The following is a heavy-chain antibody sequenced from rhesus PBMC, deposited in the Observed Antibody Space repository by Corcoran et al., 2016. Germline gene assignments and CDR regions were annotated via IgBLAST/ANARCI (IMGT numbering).Heavy chain of an antibody. J-gene: IGHJ4*01. CDR3: AREVNNNYDY. D-gene: IGHD4-11*01. V-gene: IGHV3-116*02. Sequence: EVRLVQYGGGLVQTGGSLRLSCAASGFTSRDYYMAWVRKPPWRGPEGRGFIGTKVQGGTQRYAASVEGRFTSSRDDSKSIASLQMNSLKSEDTAVYYCAREVNNNYDYWGQGVLVTVSS. CDR2: IGTKVQGGTQ. CDR1: GFTSRDYY.